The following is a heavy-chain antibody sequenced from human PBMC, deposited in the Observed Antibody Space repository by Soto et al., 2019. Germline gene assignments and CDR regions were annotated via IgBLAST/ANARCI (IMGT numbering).Heavy chain of an antibody. CDR2: IYHSGST. CDR3: ARSHPQYYDFWSGFYGAFDY. CDR1: GYSITSGYY. V-gene: IGHV4-38-2*02. Sequence: SETLSLTCIVSGYSITSGYYWGWVRQPPGKGLEWVGNIYHSGSTYYNPSLKSRVTISVDTSKNQFSLKLSSVTAPDTAVYYCARSHPQYYDFWSGFYGAFDYWGQGALVTVSS. J-gene: IGHJ4*02. D-gene: IGHD3-3*01.